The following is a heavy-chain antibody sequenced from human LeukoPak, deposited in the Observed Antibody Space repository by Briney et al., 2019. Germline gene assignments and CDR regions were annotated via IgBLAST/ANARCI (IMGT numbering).Heavy chain of an antibody. D-gene: IGHD3-22*01. CDR2: ISGSGGST. CDR3: AVSGYYYCFDY. V-gene: IGHV3-23*01. Sequence: GGSLRLSCAASGFTFSSYAMSWVRQAPGKRLEWVSAISGSGGSTYYADSVKGRFTISRDNSKNTLYLQMNSLRAEDTAVYYCAVSGYYYCFDYWGQGTLVTVSS. CDR1: GFTFSSYA. J-gene: IGHJ4*02.